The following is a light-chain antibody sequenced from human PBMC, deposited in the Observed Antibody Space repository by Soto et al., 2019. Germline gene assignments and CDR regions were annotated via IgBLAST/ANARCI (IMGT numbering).Light chain of an antibody. CDR2: SNN. V-gene: IGLV1-44*01. CDR1: SSNIGSNA. Sequence: LTPPSSETGNTGQRFTILQNKSSSNIGSNAVNWYQQLPGTAPKLLIYSNNQRPSGVPDRFSGSKSGTSASLAISGLQSEDEADYYCAAWDDSLNGYVFGTGTKVTVL. CDR3: AAWDDSLNGYV. J-gene: IGLJ1*01.